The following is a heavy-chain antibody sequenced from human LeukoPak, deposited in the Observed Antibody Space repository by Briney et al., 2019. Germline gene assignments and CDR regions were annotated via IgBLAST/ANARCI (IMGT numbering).Heavy chain of an antibody. Sequence: GGSLRLSCATSGFTFSRSAMSWVRQAPGKGLEWLAAISGDGGSTYYADSVKGRFTISRDNSENTVYLQMNSLRADETAVYYCARDFWDDFEYFDLWGRGTLVTVSS. CDR3: ARDFWDDFEYFDL. V-gene: IGHV3-23*01. CDR1: GFTFSRSA. D-gene: IGHD3-3*01. J-gene: IGHJ2*01. CDR2: ISGDGGST.